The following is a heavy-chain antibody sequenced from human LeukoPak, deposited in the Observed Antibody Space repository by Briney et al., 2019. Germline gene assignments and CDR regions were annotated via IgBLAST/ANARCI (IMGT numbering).Heavy chain of an antibody. CDR2: ISAYNGNT. Sequence: ASVKVSCKASGYTFTSYGISWVRQAPGQGLEWMGWISAYNGNTNYAQKLQGRVTITTGTSTSTAYMELRSLRSDDTAVYYCARVEILEWLLYYYYGMDVWGQGTTVTVSS. D-gene: IGHD3-3*01. V-gene: IGHV1-18*01. J-gene: IGHJ6*02. CDR1: GYTFTSYG. CDR3: ARVEILEWLLYYYYGMDV.